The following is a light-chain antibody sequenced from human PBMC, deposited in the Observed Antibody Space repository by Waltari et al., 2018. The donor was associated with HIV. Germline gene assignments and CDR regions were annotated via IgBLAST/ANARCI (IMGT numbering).Light chain of an antibody. CDR3: AAWDDSLNGVV. CDR1: ISNIGHNA. J-gene: IGLJ2*01. V-gene: IGLV1-36*01. Sequence: QSVLTQPPSVSEAPRQRVTIPCSGSISNIGHNALNCYQQLPGKPPKLLIYYDDLLASGVSDRFSGSKSGTSAALASSGLQSEDESDYYCAAWDDSLNGVVFGGGTKLTVL. CDR2: YDD.